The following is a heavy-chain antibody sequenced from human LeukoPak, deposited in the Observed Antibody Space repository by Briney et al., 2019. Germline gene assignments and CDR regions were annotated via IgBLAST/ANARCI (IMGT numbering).Heavy chain of an antibody. CDR2: INSDGSNT. Sequence: LPGGPLRLSCAPSGFPFSSYWMHWVRQAPGKGLVWVSRINSDGSNTNYADSVKGRFTISRDNAKNTLYLHMNGLRAEDTAVFYCARVRDISGHWGFLDYWGQGTLVTVSS. V-gene: IGHV3-74*01. CDR1: GFPFSSYW. CDR3: ARVRDISGHWGFLDY. J-gene: IGHJ4*02. D-gene: IGHD6-19*01.